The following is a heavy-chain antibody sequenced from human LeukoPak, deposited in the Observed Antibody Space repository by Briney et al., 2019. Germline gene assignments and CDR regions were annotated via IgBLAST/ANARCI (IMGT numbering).Heavy chain of an antibody. D-gene: IGHD4-11*01. J-gene: IGHJ4*02. V-gene: IGHV3-13*01. Sequence: GGSLRLSCAASGFNISKYDIHWVRQTTKRRLEWVSGIGIPGDTYYVGAVEGRFTISRENTRNSVYLQMNSQRDGDTAVYFCAKAFDYNGLRGEGGSFDYWGQGVLVTVSS. CDR2: IGIPGDT. CDR3: AKAFDYNGLRGEGGSFDY. CDR1: GFNISKYD.